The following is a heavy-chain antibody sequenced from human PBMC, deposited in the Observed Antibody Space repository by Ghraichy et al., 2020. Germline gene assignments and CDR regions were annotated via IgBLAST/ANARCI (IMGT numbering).Heavy chain of an antibody. CDR3: AREDGGDFWSGYYALSAGY. D-gene: IGHD3-3*01. J-gene: IGHJ4*02. Sequence: ASVKVSCKASGYTFTSYYMHWVRQAPGQGLEWMGIINPSGGSTSYAQKFQGRVTMTRDTSTSTVYMELSSLRSEDTAVYYCAREDGGDFWSGYYALSAGYWGQGTLVTVSS. CDR1: GYTFTSYY. CDR2: INPSGGST. V-gene: IGHV1-46*01.